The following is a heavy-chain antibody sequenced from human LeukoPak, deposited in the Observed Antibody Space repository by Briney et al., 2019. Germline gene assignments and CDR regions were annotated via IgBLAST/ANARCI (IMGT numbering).Heavy chain of an antibody. D-gene: IGHD6-19*01. J-gene: IGHJ4*02. CDR3: ARDRDSSGWFDY. CDR2: INPSGGST. Sequence: ASVKVSCKXSGYTFTSYYMHWVRQAPGQGLEWMGIINPSGGSTSYSQKFQGRVTMTRDTSTSTVYMELSSLRSEDTAVYYYARDRDSSGWFDYWGQGTLVTVSS. CDR1: GYTFTSYY. V-gene: IGHV1-46*01.